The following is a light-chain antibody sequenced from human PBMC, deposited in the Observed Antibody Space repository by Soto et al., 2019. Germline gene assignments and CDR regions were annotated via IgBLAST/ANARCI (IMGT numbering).Light chain of an antibody. CDR2: DAS. CDR3: QQRSNWPRLIT. Sequence: EIVLTQSPATLSLSPGERATLSCRASQSISYYLAWYQQKPGQAPRLLIYDASNRATGIPARFSGSGSGTDFTLTISSLEPEDFAVYYCQQRSNWPRLITFGQGTRLEIK. J-gene: IGKJ5*01. V-gene: IGKV3-11*01. CDR1: QSISYY.